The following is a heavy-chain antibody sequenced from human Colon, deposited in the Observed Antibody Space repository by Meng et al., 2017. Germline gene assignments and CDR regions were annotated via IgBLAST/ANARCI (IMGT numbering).Heavy chain of an antibody. D-gene: IGHD1-14*01. CDR3: AKAAAYNLDI. CDR2: IFQSGST. CDR1: GVSISSAIW. J-gene: IGHJ4*02. Sequence: QGKLQAPGPGLVKPSGTLPFPSAVSGVSISSAIWWGWVRQPPGKGLEWIGEIFQSGSTNYNPSLKSRVTISVDKSKNHLSLSLSSVTAADTAVYYCAKAAAYNLDIWGQGTLVTASS. V-gene: IGHV4-4*02.